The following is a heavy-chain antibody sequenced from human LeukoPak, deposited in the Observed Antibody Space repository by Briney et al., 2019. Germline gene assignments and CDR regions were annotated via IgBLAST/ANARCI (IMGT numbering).Heavy chain of an antibody. V-gene: IGHV4-39*07. D-gene: IGHD6-19*01. CDR3: ARGTYSSGWFSSHRTFDY. Sequence: PSETLSLNCTVSGGSISSSSSYWGWIRQPSGKGLEWIGEINHSGSTNYNPSLKSRVTISVDTSKNQFSLKLSSVTAADTAVYYCARGTYSSGWFSSHRTFDYWGQGTLVTVSS. CDR1: GGSISSSSSY. CDR2: INHSGST. J-gene: IGHJ4*02.